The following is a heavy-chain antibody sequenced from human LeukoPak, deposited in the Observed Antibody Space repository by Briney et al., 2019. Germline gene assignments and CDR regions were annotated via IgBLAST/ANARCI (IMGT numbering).Heavy chain of an antibody. Sequence: SETLSLTCTVSGYSISSGYHWGWIRQPPGKGLEWIGSIYHSGSTYYNPSLKSRVTISVDTSKNQFSLKLSSVTAADTAVYYCAGLNYYDSSGRIDYWGQGTLVTVSS. V-gene: IGHV4-38-2*02. CDR2: IYHSGST. CDR3: AGLNYYDSSGRIDY. J-gene: IGHJ4*02. D-gene: IGHD3-22*01. CDR1: GYSISSGYH.